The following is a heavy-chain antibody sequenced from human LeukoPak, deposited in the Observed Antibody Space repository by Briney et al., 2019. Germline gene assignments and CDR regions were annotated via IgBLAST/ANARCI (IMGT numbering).Heavy chain of an antibody. CDR1: GGSISSYY. Sequence: SETLSLTCTVSGGSISSYYWSWIRQPPGKGLEWIGYIHYSGSTHYNPSLKSRVTISVDTSKNQVSLKLSSVTAADTAVYYCARRGYCSGGSCFYFDYWGQGTLVTVSS. D-gene: IGHD2-15*01. J-gene: IGHJ4*02. V-gene: IGHV4-59*08. CDR3: ARRGYCSGGSCFYFDY. CDR2: IHYSGST.